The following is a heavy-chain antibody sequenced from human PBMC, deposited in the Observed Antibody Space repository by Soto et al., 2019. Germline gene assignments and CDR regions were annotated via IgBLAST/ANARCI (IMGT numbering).Heavy chain of an antibody. D-gene: IGHD3-22*01. V-gene: IGHV3-23*01. CDR3: AKRNSNYYPVDQ. CDR1: GFTFSNYA. CDR2: ISASGGVT. Sequence: EVQLLESGGGLVQPWGSLRLSCAASGFTFSNYAMSWVRQAPGKGLEWVSVISASGGVTYYADSVKGRFTISRDSSKNTLYLQMSSLRADDTAVYYCAKRNSNYYPVDQWVQGGLVTVSS. J-gene: IGHJ4*02.